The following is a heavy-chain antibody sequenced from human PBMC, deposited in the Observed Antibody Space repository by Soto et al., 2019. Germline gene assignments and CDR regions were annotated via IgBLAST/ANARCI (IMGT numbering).Heavy chain of an antibody. D-gene: IGHD6-6*01. CDR2: ISGSGGST. CDR3: AKDWGPGGQLMIFDY. CDR1: GFTFSSYA. V-gene: IGHV3-23*01. Sequence: GGSLRLSCAASGFTFSSYAMSWVRQAPGKGLEWVSAISGSGGSTYYADSVKGRFTISRDNSKNTLYLQMNSLRAEDTAVYYCAKDWGPGGQLMIFDYWGQGTLVTVSS. J-gene: IGHJ4*02.